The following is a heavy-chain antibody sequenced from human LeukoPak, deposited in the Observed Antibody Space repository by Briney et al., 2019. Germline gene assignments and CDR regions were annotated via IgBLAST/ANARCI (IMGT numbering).Heavy chain of an antibody. D-gene: IGHD4-17*01. CDR2: FDPEDGET. J-gene: IGHJ3*02. CDR3: ATGFTVNDAFDI. Sequence: ASVKVSCKVSGYTLTELSMHWVRQAPGKGLEWMRGFDPEDGETIYAQKFQGRVTMTEDTSTDTAYMELSSLRSEDTAVYYCATGFTVNDAFDIWGQGTMVTVSS. V-gene: IGHV1-24*01. CDR1: GYTLTELS.